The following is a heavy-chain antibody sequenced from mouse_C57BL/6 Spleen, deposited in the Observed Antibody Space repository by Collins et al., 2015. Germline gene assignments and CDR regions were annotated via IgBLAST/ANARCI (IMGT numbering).Heavy chain of an antibody. J-gene: IGHJ4*01. CDR2: IHPNSGST. V-gene: IGHV1-64*01. CDR3: AKRTLYAMDY. Sequence: QVQLQQPGAELVKPGASVKLSCKASGYTFTSYWMHWVKQRPGQGLEWIGMIHPNSGSTNYNEKFKSEATLTVDKSSSTAYMQLSSLTSEDSAVYYCAKRTLYAMDYWGQGTSVTVSS. CDR1: GYTFTSYW.